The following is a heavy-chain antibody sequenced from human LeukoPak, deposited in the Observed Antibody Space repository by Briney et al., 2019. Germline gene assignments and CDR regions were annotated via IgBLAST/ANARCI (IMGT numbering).Heavy chain of an antibody. Sequence: WASVKVSCKASGYTFTSYDINWVRQATGQGLEWMGWMNPNSGNTGYAQKFQGRVTITRNTSISTAYVELSSLRSEDTAVYYCARGDSVDDLWSGSQYYFDYWGQGTLVTVSS. D-gene: IGHD3-3*01. CDR3: ARGDSVDDLWSGSQYYFDY. CDR1: GYTFTSYD. V-gene: IGHV1-8*03. CDR2: MNPNSGNT. J-gene: IGHJ4*02.